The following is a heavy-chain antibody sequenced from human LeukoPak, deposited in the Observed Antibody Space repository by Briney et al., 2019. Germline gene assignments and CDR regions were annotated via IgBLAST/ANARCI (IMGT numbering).Heavy chain of an antibody. CDR3: ASHFDSSGFYYFDY. Sequence: GGSLRLSCVASGFTFYGYPMNWVRQAPGKGPEWVSVIGGDSSDINYADSVKGRFTISRDNSENTLYLQMYSLRAEDTAVYYCASHFDSSGFYYFDYWGQGTLVTVSS. V-gene: IGHV3-23*01. CDR1: GFTFYGYP. CDR2: IGGDSSDI. D-gene: IGHD3-22*01. J-gene: IGHJ4*02.